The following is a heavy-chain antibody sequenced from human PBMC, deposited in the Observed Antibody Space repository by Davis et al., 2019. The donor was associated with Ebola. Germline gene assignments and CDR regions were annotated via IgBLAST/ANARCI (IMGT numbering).Heavy chain of an antibody. CDR1: GGSISSYY. V-gene: IGHV4-39*01. J-gene: IGHJ5*02. CDR3: ARHYYDFWSGWFDP. Sequence: SETLSLTCTVSGGSISSYYWGWIRQPPGKGLEWIGTIYYSGSTYYNPSLKSRVTISVDTSKNQFSLKLSSVTAADTAVYYCARHYYDFWSGWFDPWGQGTLVTVSS. D-gene: IGHD3-3*01. CDR2: IYYSGST.